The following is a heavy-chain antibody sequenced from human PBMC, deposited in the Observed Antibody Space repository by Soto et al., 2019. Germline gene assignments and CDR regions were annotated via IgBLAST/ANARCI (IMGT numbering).Heavy chain of an antibody. V-gene: IGHV3-30*18. D-gene: IGHD6-6*01. CDR2: ISYDGSNK. J-gene: IGHJ4*02. Sequence: SLRLSCAASGFTFSNYGMHWVRQAPGKGLEWVAVISYDGSNKYYADSVKGRFTISRDNSKNTLYLQMNSLRAEDTAVYYCAKGIAARPEDYFDYWGQGTLVTVSS. CDR3: AKGIAARPEDYFDY. CDR1: GFTFSNYG.